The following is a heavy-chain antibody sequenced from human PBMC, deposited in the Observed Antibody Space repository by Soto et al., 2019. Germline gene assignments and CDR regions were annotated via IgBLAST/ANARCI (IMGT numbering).Heavy chain of an antibody. CDR3: ARAPSPSTGWPGMDV. V-gene: IGHV1-2*02. CDR1: GYTFTDYY. J-gene: IGHJ6*02. CDR2: INPNSGGT. Sequence: GASVKVSCKATGYTFTDYYMHWVRQAPGQGLEWMGWINPNSGGTNYAQKFQGRVTMTRDTSISTAYMELNRLRSDDTAVYYCARAPSPSTGWPGMDVWGQGTTVTVSS. D-gene: IGHD1-1*01.